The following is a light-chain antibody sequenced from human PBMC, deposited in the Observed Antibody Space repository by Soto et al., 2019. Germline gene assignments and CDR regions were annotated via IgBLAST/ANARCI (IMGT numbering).Light chain of an antibody. CDR2: KAS. J-gene: IGKJ4*01. CDR3: RQYVSYPVT. Sequence: DIQMTQSPSTLSASVGDRVTITCRASQSISNSLAWYQQKPGKAPNLLIYKASSLESGVPSRFSGSGSGTEFTLTISSLQPDDFATYYCRQYVSYPVTFGGGTKVDMK. CDR1: QSISNS. V-gene: IGKV1-5*03.